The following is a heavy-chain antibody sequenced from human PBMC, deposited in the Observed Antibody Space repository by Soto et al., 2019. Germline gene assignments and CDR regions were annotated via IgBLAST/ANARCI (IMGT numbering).Heavy chain of an antibody. D-gene: IGHD3-16*01. J-gene: IGHJ4*02. CDR3: AAYSHKGY. CDR2: IDSGGST. V-gene: IGHV3-66*01. CDR1: GFTVSNNS. Sequence: EEQLVESGGDLVQPGGSLRLSCAASGFTVSNNSMSWVRQAPGKGLEWVSLIDSGGSTYYADSVKGRFTISRDSSKNTLYLQMNSLRAEDTAMYYCAAYSHKGYWGQGTLVTVSS.